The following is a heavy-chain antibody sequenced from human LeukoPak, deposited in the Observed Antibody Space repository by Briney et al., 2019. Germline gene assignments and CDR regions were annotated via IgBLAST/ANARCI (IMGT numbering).Heavy chain of an antibody. D-gene: IGHD2/OR15-2a*01. CDR2: IRHDGSLI. Sequence: GGSLRLSCVASGFTFKTDGMHWVRQAPGKGLEWVAFIRHDGSLIYYAESAKGRFTISRDNSKNTLYLQMNSLRTDDTAVYYCARGDDFGSKPRHPKLNWFDPWGQGSLVTVSS. J-gene: IGHJ5*02. V-gene: IGHV3-30*02. CDR3: ARGDDFGSKPRHPKLNWFDP. CDR1: GFTFKTDG.